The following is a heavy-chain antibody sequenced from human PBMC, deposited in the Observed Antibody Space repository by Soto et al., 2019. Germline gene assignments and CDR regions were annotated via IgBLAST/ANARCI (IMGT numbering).Heavy chain of an antibody. CDR3: ASIAVAGYYFDY. CDR1: GGSFSGYY. V-gene: IGHV4-34*01. Sequence: QVQLQQWGAGLLKPSETLSLTCAVYGGSFSGYYWSWIRQPPGKGLEWIGEINHSGSTNYNPSLKIRVTISIDTSKNQFSLKLSSVTAADTAVYYCASIAVAGYYFDYWGQGTLVTVSS. CDR2: INHSGST. D-gene: IGHD6-19*01. J-gene: IGHJ4*02.